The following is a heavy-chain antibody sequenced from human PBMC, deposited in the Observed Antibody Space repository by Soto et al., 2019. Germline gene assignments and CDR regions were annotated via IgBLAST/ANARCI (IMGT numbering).Heavy chain of an antibody. Sequence: GGSLRLSCAASGFTFSSYAMSWVRQAPGKGLEWVSAISTSGGSTFYADSVKGRFTISRDNFKNTLYLQMNSLRAEDTAVYYCAKKAGYSSYDPFDYWGQGTLVTVSS. D-gene: IGHD5-12*01. V-gene: IGHV3-23*01. CDR3: AKKAGYSSYDPFDY. CDR1: GFTFSSYA. J-gene: IGHJ4*02. CDR2: ISTSGGST.